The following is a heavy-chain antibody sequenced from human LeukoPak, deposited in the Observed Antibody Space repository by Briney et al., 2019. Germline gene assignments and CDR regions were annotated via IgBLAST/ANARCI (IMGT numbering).Heavy chain of an antibody. CDR2: IYYSGST. V-gene: IGHV4-59*08. CDR3: ARAGLAPYYFDY. CDR1: GGSISSYY. J-gene: IGHJ4*02. Sequence: SETLSLTCTVSGGSISSYYWSWIRQPPGKGLEWIGYIYYSGSTNYNPSLKSRVTISVDTSKNQFSLKLSSVTAADTAVYYCARAGLAPYYFDYWGLGTLVTVS.